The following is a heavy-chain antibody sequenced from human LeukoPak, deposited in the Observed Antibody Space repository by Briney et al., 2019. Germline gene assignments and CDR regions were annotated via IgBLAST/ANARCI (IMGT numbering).Heavy chain of an antibody. D-gene: IGHD3-22*01. CDR3: ARDRNNYYDSSGYPGDAFDI. CDR2: ISSSSYI. J-gene: IGHJ3*02. Sequence: GGSLRLSCAASGFTFSSYSMNWVRQAPGKGLEWVSSISSSSYIYYADSVKGRFTISRDNAKNSLYLQMNSLRAEDTAVYYCARDRNNYYDSSGYPGDAFDIWGQGTMVTVSS. CDR1: GFTFSSYS. V-gene: IGHV3-21*01.